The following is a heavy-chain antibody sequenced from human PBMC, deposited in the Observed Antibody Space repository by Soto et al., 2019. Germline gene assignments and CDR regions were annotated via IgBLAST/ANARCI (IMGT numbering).Heavy chain of an antibody. J-gene: IGHJ3*02. V-gene: IGHV1-3*01. D-gene: IGHD2-15*01. CDR2: INAGNGNT. CDR1: GYTFTSYA. Sequence: ASVKVSCKASGYTFTSYAMHWVRQAPGQRLEWMGWINAGNGNTKYSQKFQGRVTITRDTSASTAYMELSSLRSEDTAVYYCASPGCSGGSCYDAFDIWGQGTMVTVSS. CDR3: ASPGCSGGSCYDAFDI.